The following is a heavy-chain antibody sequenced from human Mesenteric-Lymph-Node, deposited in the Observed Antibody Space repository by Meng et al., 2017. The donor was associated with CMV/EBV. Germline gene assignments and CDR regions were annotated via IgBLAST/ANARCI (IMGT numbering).Heavy chain of an antibody. D-gene: IGHD2-21*01. Sequence: GGSLRLSCAASGFTFRSYWMSWVRQAPGKRLEWVANIKQDGSEKYYVDSVKGRFTISRDSAKNSLYLQMDSLRAEDTAVYYCARVECGGECPMDHWGQGTLVTVSS. V-gene: IGHV3-7*01. J-gene: IGHJ4*02. CDR1: GFTFRSYW. CDR3: ARVECGGECPMDH. CDR2: IKQDGSEK.